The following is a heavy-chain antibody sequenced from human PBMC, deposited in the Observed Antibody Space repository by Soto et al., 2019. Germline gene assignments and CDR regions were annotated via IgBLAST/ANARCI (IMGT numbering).Heavy chain of an antibody. V-gene: IGHV3-23*01. CDR2: ISGSGGST. CDR3: ASPPEGIVGAKRYGMDV. D-gene: IGHD1-26*01. CDR1: GFTFSSYA. Sequence: GGSLRLSCAASGFTFSSYAMSWVRQAPGKGLEWVSGISGSGGSTYYADSVKGRFTISRDNSKNTLYLQMNSLRAEDTAVYYCASPPEGIVGAKRYGMDVWGQGTTVTVSS. J-gene: IGHJ6*02.